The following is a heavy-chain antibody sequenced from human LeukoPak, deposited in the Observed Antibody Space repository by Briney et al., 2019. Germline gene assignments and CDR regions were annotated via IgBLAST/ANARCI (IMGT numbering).Heavy chain of an antibody. Sequence: ASVKVSCMASGYTFINYYVHWVRQAPGQGLEWMGIINPNGGTTTYAQKIQGRVTLTRDTSTSTVYMELSSLRSDDTSVYYCAREGYGSGRRLGMDVWGQGTTVTVSS. J-gene: IGHJ6*02. V-gene: IGHV1-46*01. CDR3: AREGYGSGRRLGMDV. CDR2: INPNGGTT. D-gene: IGHD3-10*01. CDR1: GYTFINYY.